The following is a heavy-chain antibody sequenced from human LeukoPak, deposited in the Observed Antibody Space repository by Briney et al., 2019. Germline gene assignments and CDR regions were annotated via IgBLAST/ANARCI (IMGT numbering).Heavy chain of an antibody. Sequence: ASVKVSCKASGYTFTSYGISWVRQAPGQGLEWMGWISAYNGNTNYAQKLQGRVTMTTDTSTSTAYMELRSLRSDDTAVYYCARDSYYYDSSGYYYYYGMDVWGQGTTVTVSS. CDR3: ARDSYYYDSSGYYYYYGMDV. V-gene: IGHV1-18*01. D-gene: IGHD3-22*01. CDR2: ISAYNGNT. J-gene: IGHJ6*02. CDR1: GYTFTSYG.